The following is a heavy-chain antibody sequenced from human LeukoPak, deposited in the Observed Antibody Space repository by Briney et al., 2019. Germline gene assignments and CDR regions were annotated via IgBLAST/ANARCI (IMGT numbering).Heavy chain of an antibody. CDR3: ARDGGDEADCSSTSCYALGH. CDR1: GGSISSGGYY. J-gene: IGHJ4*02. CDR2: IYHSGST. D-gene: IGHD2-2*01. Sequence: SETLSLTCTVSGGSISSGGYYWSWIRQPPGKGLEWIGYIYHSGSTYYDPSLKSRVTISVDRSKNQFSLKLSSVTAADTAVYYCARDGGDEADCSSTSCYALGHCGQGTLVTVSS. V-gene: IGHV4-30-2*01.